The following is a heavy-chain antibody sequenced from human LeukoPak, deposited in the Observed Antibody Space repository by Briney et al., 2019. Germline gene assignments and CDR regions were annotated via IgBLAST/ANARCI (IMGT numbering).Heavy chain of an antibody. CDR2: ISSSGSTI. Sequence: GGSLRLSCAASGFTFSSYEMNWVRQAPGKGLEGVSYISSSGSTIYYADSVKGRFTIYRDNAKNSLYLQMNSLRAEHTAVYYCARGYGPGWFGELSGWFDPWGQGTLVTVSS. V-gene: IGHV3-48*03. J-gene: IGHJ5*02. CDR1: GFTFSSYE. CDR3: ARGYGPGWFGELSGWFDP. D-gene: IGHD3-10*01.